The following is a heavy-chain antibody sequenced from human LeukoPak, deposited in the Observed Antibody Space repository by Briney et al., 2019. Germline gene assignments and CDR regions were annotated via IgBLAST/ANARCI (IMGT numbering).Heavy chain of an antibody. CDR2: INHSGST. D-gene: IGHD3-16*01. CDR3: ARGHGEGGDY. Sequence: PGGSLRLSCAASGFTFSSYSMNWIRQPPGKGLEWIGEINHSGSTNYNPSLKSRVTISVDTSKNQFSLKLSSVTAADTAVYYCARGHGEGGDYWGQGTLVTVSS. V-gene: IGHV4-34*01. CDR1: GFTFSSYS. J-gene: IGHJ4*02.